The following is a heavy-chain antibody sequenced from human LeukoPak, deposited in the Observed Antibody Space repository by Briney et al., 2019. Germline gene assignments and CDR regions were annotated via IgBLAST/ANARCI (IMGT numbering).Heavy chain of an antibody. V-gene: IGHV3-66*01. CDR2: IYSGGST. J-gene: IGHJ4*02. Sequence: GGSLRLSCTASGFTVSNNYMNWVRQAPGKGLEWVSLIYSGGSTQYADSVRGRFTISRDNSKNTLYLEMNSLTAEDTALYYCARSGYYNGYDYWGQGTLVTVSS. D-gene: IGHD1-26*01. CDR3: ARSGYYNGYDY. CDR1: GFTVSNNY.